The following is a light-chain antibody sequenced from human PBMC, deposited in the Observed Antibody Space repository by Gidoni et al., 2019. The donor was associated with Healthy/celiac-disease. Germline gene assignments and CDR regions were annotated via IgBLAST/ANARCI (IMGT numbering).Light chain of an antibody. CDR1: KLGDKY. J-gene: IGLJ2*01. V-gene: IGLV3-1*01. CDR2: QDS. CDR3: QAWDSSTVV. Sequence: SYELPQPPSVSVSPGQTASIPCSGDKLGDKYACWYQQKPGQSPVLVIYQDSKRPSGIPHRFSGSNSGNTATLTISGTQAMDEADYYCQAWDSSTVVFGGGTKLTVL.